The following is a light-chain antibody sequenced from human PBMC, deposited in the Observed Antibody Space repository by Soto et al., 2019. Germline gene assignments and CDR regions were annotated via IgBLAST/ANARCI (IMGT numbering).Light chain of an antibody. CDR2: YDD. Sequence: QAVLTQPPSVSEAPGQRVTISCSGSRSNIGDNAVNWYQQLPGKAPKLLIYYDDLLPSGVSDRFSGSKSGTSASLAISGLQSEDEADYYCAAWDDSLNGPVFGGGTKLTVL. V-gene: IGLV1-36*01. CDR1: RSNIGDNA. J-gene: IGLJ2*01. CDR3: AAWDDSLNGPV.